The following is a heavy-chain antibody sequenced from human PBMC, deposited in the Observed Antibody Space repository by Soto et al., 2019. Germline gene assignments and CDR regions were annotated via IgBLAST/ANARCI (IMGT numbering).Heavy chain of an antibody. CDR2: IYYSGST. J-gene: IGHJ4*02. CDR3: ARGLMAYYDSSGYYY. V-gene: IGHV4-59*01. D-gene: IGHD3-22*01. CDR1: GGSIRSYY. Sequence: WATLSLTCTVSGGSIRSYYWSWIRQPPGKGLEWIGYIYYSGSTNYNPSLKSRVTISVDTSKNQFSLKLSSVTAADTAVYYCARGLMAYYDSSGYYYWGQGTLVTVSS.